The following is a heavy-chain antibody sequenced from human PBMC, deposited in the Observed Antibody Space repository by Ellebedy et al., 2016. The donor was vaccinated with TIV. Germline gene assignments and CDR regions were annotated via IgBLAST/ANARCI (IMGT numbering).Heavy chain of an antibody. J-gene: IGHJ4*02. CDR3: ARGPYYYDSSGYPDRY. V-gene: IGHV1-2*02. D-gene: IGHD3-22*01. CDR2: INPNSGGT. Sequence: AASVKVSCKASGYTFTGYYMHWVRQAPGQGLEWMGWINPNSGGTNYAQKFQGRVTMTRDTSISTAYMELSRLRSDDTAVYYCARGPYYYDSSGYPDRYWGQGTLVTVSS. CDR1: GYTFTGYY.